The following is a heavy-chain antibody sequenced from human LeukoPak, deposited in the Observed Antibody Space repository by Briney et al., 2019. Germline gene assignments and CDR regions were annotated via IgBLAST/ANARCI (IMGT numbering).Heavy chain of an antibody. CDR2: IKQDGSEK. CDR1: GFTFSSYW. Sequence: GGSLRLSCAASGFTFSSYWMSWVRQAPGKGLEWVANIKQDGSEKYYADSVKGRFTISRDNAKNSLYLQMNSLRAEDTAVYYCARATVTTSWGYYYYFMDVWGKGTTVTVSS. V-gene: IGHV3-7*01. D-gene: IGHD4-17*01. J-gene: IGHJ6*03. CDR3: ARATVTTSWGYYYYFMDV.